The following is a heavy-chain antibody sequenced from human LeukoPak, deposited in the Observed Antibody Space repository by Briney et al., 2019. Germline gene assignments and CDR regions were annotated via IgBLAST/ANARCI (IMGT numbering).Heavy chain of an antibody. J-gene: IGHJ4*02. CDR3: ASCSSGTFPCDY. V-gene: IGHV1-18*01. CDR1: GYTFTSYG. CDR2: ISAYNGNT. Sequence: GASVKVSCEASGYTFTSYGISWVRQAPGQGLEWMGWISAYNGNTNYAQKLQGRVTMTTDTSTSTAYMELRSLRSDDTAVYYCASCSSGTFPCDYWGQGTLVTVSS. D-gene: IGHD2-2*01.